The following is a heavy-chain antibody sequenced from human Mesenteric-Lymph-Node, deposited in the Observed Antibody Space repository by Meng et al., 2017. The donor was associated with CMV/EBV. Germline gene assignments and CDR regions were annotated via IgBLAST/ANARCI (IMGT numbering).Heavy chain of an antibody. Sequence: GGSLRLSCSASGFTFTTYWMAWVRQAPGKGLEWVANINQVGNGIYYVDSVKGRFTVSKDNAKNSLYLEMNSLRAEDTAVYYCARISKYRYGVYGMDVWGQGTTVTVSS. D-gene: IGHD5-18*01. CDR1: GFTFTTYW. CDR2: INQVGNGI. CDR3: ARISKYRYGVYGMDV. J-gene: IGHJ6*02. V-gene: IGHV3-7*01.